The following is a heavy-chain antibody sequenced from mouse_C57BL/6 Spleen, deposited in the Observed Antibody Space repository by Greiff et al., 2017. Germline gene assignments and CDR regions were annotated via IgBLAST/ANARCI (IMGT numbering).Heavy chain of an antibody. CDR3: ARSGIIYYGSSYDFDY. CDR2: INPSNGGT. J-gene: IGHJ2*01. CDR1: GYTFTSYW. Sequence: QVQLQQPGTELVKPGASVKLSCKASGYTFTSYWMHWVKQRPGQGLEWIGNINPSNGGTNYNEKFKSKATLTVDKSSSTAYMQLSSLTSEDSAVYYCARSGIIYYGSSYDFDYWGQGTTLTVSS. V-gene: IGHV1-53*01. D-gene: IGHD1-1*01.